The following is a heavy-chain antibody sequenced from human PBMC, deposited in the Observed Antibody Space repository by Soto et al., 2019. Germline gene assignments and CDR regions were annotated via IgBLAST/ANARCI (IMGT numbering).Heavy chain of an antibody. CDR3: VRGKEAGVWFDP. CDR2: INSDTGYT. D-gene: IGHD3-10*01. CDR1: GFTFSHHS. Sequence: ASVKVSCKASGFTFSHHSIHWVRQAPGQRPEWMGWINSDTGYTKYSQKFQARLTITWDSSAKTAYMELSSLQSEDTAVYYCVRGKEAGVWFDPWGQGTLVTVSS. J-gene: IGHJ5*02. V-gene: IGHV1-3*04.